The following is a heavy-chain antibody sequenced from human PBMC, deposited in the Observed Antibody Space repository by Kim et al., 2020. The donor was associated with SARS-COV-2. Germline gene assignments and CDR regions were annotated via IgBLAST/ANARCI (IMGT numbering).Heavy chain of an antibody. V-gene: IGHV4-4*02. CDR1: GGSISSSNW. CDR2: IYHSGST. J-gene: IGHJ6*03. D-gene: IGHD4-17*01. Sequence: SETLSLTCAVSGGSISSSNWWSWVRQPPGKGLEWIGEIYHSGSTNYNPSLKSRVTISVDKSKNQFSLKLSSVTAADTAVYYCARDGYGDYYYYYYYMDVWGKGTTVTVSS. CDR3: ARDGYGDYYYYYYYMDV.